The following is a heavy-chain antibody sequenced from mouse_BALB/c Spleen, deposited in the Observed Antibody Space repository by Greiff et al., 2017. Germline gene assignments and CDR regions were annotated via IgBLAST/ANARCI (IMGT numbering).Heavy chain of an antibody. CDR2: IDPYNGGT. CDR1: GYSFTDYN. D-gene: IGHD2-4*01. J-gene: IGHJ3*01. Sequence: EVKLMESGPELVKPGASVKVSCKASGYSFTDYNMYWVKQSHGKSLEWIGYIDPYNGGTSYNQKFKGKATLTVDKSSSTAFMHLNSLTSEDSAVYYCAREGETMITTEFAYWGQGTLVTVSA. V-gene: IGHV1S135*01. CDR3: AREGETMITTEFAY.